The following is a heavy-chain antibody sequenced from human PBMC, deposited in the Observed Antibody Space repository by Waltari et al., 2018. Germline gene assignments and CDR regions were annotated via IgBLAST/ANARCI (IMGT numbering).Heavy chain of an antibody. CDR3: ARDDLLRGHYSYDALDI. D-gene: IGHD3-3*01. CDR1: GFTFSTYS. J-gene: IGHJ3*02. CDR2: VGRSGSPI. Sequence: EVQLVESGGGLVQPGGSLRLSCAASGFTFSTYSMNWVRQAPGKGLEWLSFVGRSGSPINYAESVKGRFTISRDNDKNLVYLQMSSLRAEDTAVYYCARDDLLRGHYSYDALDIWGQGTMVTVSS. V-gene: IGHV3-48*01.